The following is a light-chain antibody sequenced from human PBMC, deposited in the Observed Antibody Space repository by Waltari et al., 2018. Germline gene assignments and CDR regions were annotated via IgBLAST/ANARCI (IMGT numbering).Light chain of an antibody. V-gene: IGLV2-8*01. CDR1: SSDIGGYKY. J-gene: IGLJ1*01. CDR2: EVS. Sequence: QSALTQPPSASGSPGQSVTISCTGTSSDIGGYKYVSWYQQHPGKAPKLIIYEVSKRPSGVPDRFSGSNSGNTASLTVSGLQAEDEADYYCTSYAGSNNPYVFGTGTKVTVL. CDR3: TSYAGSNNPYV.